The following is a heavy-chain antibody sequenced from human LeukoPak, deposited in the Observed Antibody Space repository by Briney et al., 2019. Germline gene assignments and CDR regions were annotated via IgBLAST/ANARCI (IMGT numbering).Heavy chain of an antibody. CDR3: AASPPHMTTYLDYWFDY. CDR1: GFTVSSYS. Sequence: GGSLRLSCAASGFTVSSYSMNWVRQAPGKGLEWVSSISSSSSYIYYADSVKGRFTISRDNAKNSLYLQMNSLRAEDTAVYYCAASPPHMTTYLDYWFDYWGQGTLVTVSS. V-gene: IGHV3-21*01. CDR2: ISSSSSYI. J-gene: IGHJ4*02. D-gene: IGHD3/OR15-3a*01.